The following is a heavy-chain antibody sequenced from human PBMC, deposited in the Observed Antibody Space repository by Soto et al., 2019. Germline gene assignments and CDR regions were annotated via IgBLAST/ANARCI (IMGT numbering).Heavy chain of an antibody. D-gene: IGHD2-2*01. J-gene: IGHJ6*02. Sequence: QVQLVQSGAEVKKPGSSVKVSCKASGGTFSSYAISWVRQAPGQGLEWMGGIIPIFGTANYAQKFQGRVTITADESTSTAYMELSSLRSEDTAVYYSAARSLREVLVPAAMHYYYYGMDVWGQGTTVTVSS. CDR1: GGTFSSYA. V-gene: IGHV1-69*12. CDR3: AARSLREVLVPAAMHYYYYGMDV. CDR2: IIPIFGTA.